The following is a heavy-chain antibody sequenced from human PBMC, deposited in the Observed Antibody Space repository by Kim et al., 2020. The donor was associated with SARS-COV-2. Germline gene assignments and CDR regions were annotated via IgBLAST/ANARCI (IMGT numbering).Heavy chain of an antibody. D-gene: IGHD6-6*01. V-gene: IGHV3-9*01. J-gene: IGHJ4*02. Sequence: GYADSVKGRFTISRDNAKNSLYLQMNSLRAEDTALYYCAIQPLYSSSSGSWGQGTLVTVSS. CDR3: AIQPLYSSSSGS.